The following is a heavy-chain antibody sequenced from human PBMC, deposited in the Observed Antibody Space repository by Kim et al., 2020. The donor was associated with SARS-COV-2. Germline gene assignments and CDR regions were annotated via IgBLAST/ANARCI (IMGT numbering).Heavy chain of an antibody. CDR3: ARDLPYGPSTFFLGVPYYGMDV. CDR2: ISSSSSYI. V-gene: IGHV3-21*01. D-gene: IGHD3-10*01. J-gene: IGHJ6*01. Sequence: GGSLRLSCAASGFTFSSYSMNWVRQAPGKGLEWVSSISSSSSYIYYADSVKGRFTISRDNAKNSLYLQMNSLRAEDTAVYYCARDLPYGPSTFFLGVPYYGMDVWGQGTTVTVSS. CDR1: GFTFSSYS.